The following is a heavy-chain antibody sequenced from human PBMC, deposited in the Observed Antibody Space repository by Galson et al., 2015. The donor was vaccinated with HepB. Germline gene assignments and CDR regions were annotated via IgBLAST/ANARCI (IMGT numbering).Heavy chain of an antibody. J-gene: IGHJ4*02. V-gene: IGHV3-21*01. CDR2: ISSASSYI. CDR3: ARDGIAYEIPY. CDR1: GSTFSDYS. D-gene: IGHD3-22*01. Sequence: SLRLSCAASGSTFSDYSMNWVRQAPGKGLEWVSFISSASSYIHYADSVKGRFTISRDNAKNSLYLQMNSLRAEDTAVYYCARDGIAYEIPYWGQGTPVTVSS.